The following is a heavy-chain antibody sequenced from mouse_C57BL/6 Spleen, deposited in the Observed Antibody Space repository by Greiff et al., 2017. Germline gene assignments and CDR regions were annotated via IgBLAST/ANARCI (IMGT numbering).Heavy chain of an antibody. Sequence: VQLQESGPGLVAPSQSLSITCTVSGFSLTSYAISWVRQPPGKGLEWLGVIWTGGSTNYNSALKSRLSISKDNSKSQVFLKMNSLQTDDTARYYCASNYYGSSYIAYWGQGTLVTVSA. V-gene: IGHV2-9-1*01. CDR1: GFSLTSYA. CDR2: IWTGGST. J-gene: IGHJ3*01. CDR3: ASNYYGSSYIAY. D-gene: IGHD1-1*01.